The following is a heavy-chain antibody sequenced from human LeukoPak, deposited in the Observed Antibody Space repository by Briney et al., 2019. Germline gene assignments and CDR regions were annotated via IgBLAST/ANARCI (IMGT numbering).Heavy chain of an antibody. Sequence: ASVKVSCKASGYTFSSYVIHWLRRAPGQRLEWMGWINVGNGDTKYSQKFRGRVTIARDTSASTAYMELSSLRSEGTAIYYCARDRGGTGDFDYWGQGTLVIVSS. D-gene: IGHD1-1*01. J-gene: IGHJ4*02. V-gene: IGHV1-3*01. CDR2: INVGNGDT. CDR1: GYTFSSYV. CDR3: ARDRGGTGDFDY.